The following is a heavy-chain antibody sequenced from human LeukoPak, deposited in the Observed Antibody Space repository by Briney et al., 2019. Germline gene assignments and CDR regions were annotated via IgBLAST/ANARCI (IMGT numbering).Heavy chain of an antibody. D-gene: IGHD3-10*01. CDR3: ARSLFFHYGSGSYSPRSFDY. V-gene: IGHV4-34*01. Sequence: SETLSLTCAVYGGSFSGYYWSWIRQPPGKGLEWIGEFNHRGSTNYNPSLKSRVTISVDTSKNQFSLKLSSVTAADTAVYYCARSLFFHYGSGSYSPRSFDYWGQGTLVTVSS. J-gene: IGHJ4*02. CDR2: FNHRGST. CDR1: GGSFSGYY.